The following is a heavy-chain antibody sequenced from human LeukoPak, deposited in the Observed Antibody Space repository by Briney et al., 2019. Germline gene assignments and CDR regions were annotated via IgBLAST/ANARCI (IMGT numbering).Heavy chain of an antibody. Sequence: ASVKVSCKASGYTFTSYGISWVRQAPGQGLEWMGWISAYNGNTNYAQKLQGRVTMTTDTSTSTAYMELRSLRSDGTAVYYCARDRKVVPAAIHWFDPWGQGTLVTVSS. V-gene: IGHV1-18*01. CDR1: GYTFTSYG. D-gene: IGHD2-2*02. CDR3: ARDRKVVPAAIHWFDP. J-gene: IGHJ5*02. CDR2: ISAYNGNT.